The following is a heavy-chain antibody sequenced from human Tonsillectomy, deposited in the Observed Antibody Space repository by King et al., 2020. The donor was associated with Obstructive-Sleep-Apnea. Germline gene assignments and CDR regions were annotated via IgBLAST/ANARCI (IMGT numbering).Heavy chain of an antibody. V-gene: IGHV3-9*01. CDR2: ISWNSNTI. Sequence: VQLVESGGGLVQPGRSLRLSCAASGFSFDDYAMHCVRQAPGKGLEWVSGISWNSNTIGYADSVKGRFTSSSDNAKNSVYLQMNSVRVGCTALYSCVKDKAVEYRTGWDLIDWGQGTLVTVSS. D-gene: IGHD6-19*01. J-gene: IGHJ4*02. CDR3: VKDKAVEYRTGWDLID. CDR1: GFSFDDYA.